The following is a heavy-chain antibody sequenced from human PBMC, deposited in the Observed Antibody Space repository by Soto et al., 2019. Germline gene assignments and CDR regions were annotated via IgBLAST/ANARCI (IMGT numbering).Heavy chain of an antibody. J-gene: IGHJ6*02. CDR2: ISSGGFIT. Sequence: QVQLVESGGGSVKPGGSLRLSCAASGFTFSDYYMSWIRQAPGKGLEWVSYISSGGFITYYADSVKGRFTTSWEKAKNSLYLQMNTLSANDTAVYYCATGVVPATKWGYYSYGLDVWGQGTTVTVSS. CDR1: GFTFSDYY. V-gene: IGHV3-11*01. D-gene: IGHD2-2*01. CDR3: ATGVVPATKWGYYSYGLDV.